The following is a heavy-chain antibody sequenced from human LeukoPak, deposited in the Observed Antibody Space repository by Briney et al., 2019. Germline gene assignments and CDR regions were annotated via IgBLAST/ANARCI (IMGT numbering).Heavy chain of an antibody. V-gene: IGHV1-69*13. J-gene: IGHJ4*02. D-gene: IGHD3-22*01. CDR2: IIPIFGTA. CDR3: ARGTTMIVVVTSLDY. Sequence: GASVKASCKASGGTFSSYAISWVRQAPGQGLEWMGGIIPIFGTANYAQKFQGRVTITADESTSAAYMELSSLRSEDTAVYYCARGTTMIVVVTSLDYWGQGTLVAVSS. CDR1: GGTFSSYA.